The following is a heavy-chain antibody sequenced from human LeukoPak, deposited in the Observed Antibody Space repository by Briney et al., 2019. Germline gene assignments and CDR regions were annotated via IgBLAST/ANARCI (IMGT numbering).Heavy chain of an antibody. CDR2: ISGSGGST. Sequence: PGGSLRLSCAASGLTFSSHWMHWVRQAPGKGLEWVSAISGSGGSTYYADSVKGRFTISRDNSKNTLYLQMNSLRAEDTAVYYCAKNTVVTRFDYWGQGTLVTVSS. J-gene: IGHJ4*02. CDR1: GLTFSSHW. CDR3: AKNTVVTRFDY. D-gene: IGHD4-23*01. V-gene: IGHV3-23*01.